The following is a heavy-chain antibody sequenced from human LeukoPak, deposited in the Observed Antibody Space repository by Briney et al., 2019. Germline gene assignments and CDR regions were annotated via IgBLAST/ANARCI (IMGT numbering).Heavy chain of an antibody. CDR2: ISGSGGST. CDR1: GFTFGSYA. V-gene: IGHV3-23*01. CDR3: AKSSIAVAGRDDAFDI. J-gene: IGHJ3*02. D-gene: IGHD6-19*01. Sequence: GGSLRLSCAASGFTFGSYAMSWVRQAPGKGREWVSAISGSGGSTYYADSVKGRFTISRDNSKNTLYLQMNSLRAEDTAVYYCAKSSIAVAGRDDAFDIWGQGTMVTVSS.